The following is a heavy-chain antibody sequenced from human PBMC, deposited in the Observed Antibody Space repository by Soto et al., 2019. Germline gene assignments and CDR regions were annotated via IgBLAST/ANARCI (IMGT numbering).Heavy chain of an antibody. V-gene: IGHV3-15*07. CDR2: IKSKTDGGTT. CDR1: GFTFSNAW. CDR3: TSRSSSFSSSWYYYHYGMDV. Sequence: PGGSLRLSCAASGFTFSNAWMNWVRQAPGKGLEWVGRIKSKTDGGTTDYAAPVKGRFTISRDDSKNTLYLQMNSLKTEDTAVYYCTSRSSSFSSSWYYYHYGMDVWGQGTTVTSP. D-gene: IGHD6-13*01. J-gene: IGHJ6*02.